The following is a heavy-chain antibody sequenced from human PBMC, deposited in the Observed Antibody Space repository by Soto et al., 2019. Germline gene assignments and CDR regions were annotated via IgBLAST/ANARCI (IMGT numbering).Heavy chain of an antibody. V-gene: IGHV4-39*01. J-gene: IGHJ4*02. CDR2: IYYSGST. CDR1: GGSIRSCIYH. Sequence: PSETLSLTCSVFGGSIRSCIYHGCCIRQPPGKGLEWIGSIYYSGSTYYNPSLKSRVTMSVDTSRNQFSLILSSMTAADTAVFYCASVSIVAGREGFDYWGQGT. D-gene: IGHD5-12*01. CDR3: ASVSIVAGREGFDY.